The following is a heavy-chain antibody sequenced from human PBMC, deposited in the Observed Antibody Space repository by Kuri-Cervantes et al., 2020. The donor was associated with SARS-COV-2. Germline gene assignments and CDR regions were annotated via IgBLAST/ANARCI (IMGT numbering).Heavy chain of an antibody. J-gene: IGHJ6*02. V-gene: IGHV4-34*01. D-gene: IGHD3-10*01. CDR3: ATGLAHLRFMDV. CDR1: GGSFSGYY. CDR2: INRSGST. Sequence: SETLSLTCAVYGGSFSGYYWSWIRQPPGKGLEWIGEINRSGSTNYNPSLKSRVTISVDTSKNQFSLKLSSVTAADTAVYYCATGLAHLRFMDVWGQGTTVTVSS.